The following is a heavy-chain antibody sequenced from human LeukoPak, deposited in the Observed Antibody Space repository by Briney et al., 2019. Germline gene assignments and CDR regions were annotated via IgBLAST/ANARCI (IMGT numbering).Heavy chain of an antibody. Sequence: TSETLSLTCTVSGGSINGYYWSWIRQPPEKGLEGIGYIYYRGSTNYNPSLKSRVTMSVDTSRNQFSLKLTSLTAADTAVYYCARADYDTSAYYYTFDYWGQGTLVTVSS. D-gene: IGHD3-22*01. CDR3: ARADYDTSAYYYTFDY. J-gene: IGHJ4*02. V-gene: IGHV4-59*01. CDR2: IYYRGST. CDR1: GGSINGYY.